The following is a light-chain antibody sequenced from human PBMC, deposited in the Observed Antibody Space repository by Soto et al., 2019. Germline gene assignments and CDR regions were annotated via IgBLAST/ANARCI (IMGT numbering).Light chain of an antibody. Sequence: DIQMTQSPYTLSPSVGDRVSITCRASQSIIGCLAWYQQKPGKAPKLLIYDASSLESGVPSRFSGSGSGTEFSLTISRLQPDDFATYYCQQYNSYSVNAFGQGTKLEIK. CDR3: QQYNSYSVNA. J-gene: IGKJ2*01. CDR2: DAS. CDR1: QSIIGC. V-gene: IGKV1-5*01.